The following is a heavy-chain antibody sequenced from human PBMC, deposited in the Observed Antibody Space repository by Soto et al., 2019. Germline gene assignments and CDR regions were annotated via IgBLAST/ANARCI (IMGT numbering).Heavy chain of an antibody. V-gene: IGHV4-59*08. CDR2: IFYSGNT. J-gene: IGHJ3*02. Sequence: LSLTCTVSGGSINSYYWSWIRQSPGKGLEWIGYIFYSGNTNYNPSLNSRVTLSVDTSKNQFSLKLTSVTAADTAVYYCARRPAAEAFDIWGQGTMVTVSS. CDR3: ARRPAAEAFDI. CDR1: GGSINSYY. D-gene: IGHD6-13*01.